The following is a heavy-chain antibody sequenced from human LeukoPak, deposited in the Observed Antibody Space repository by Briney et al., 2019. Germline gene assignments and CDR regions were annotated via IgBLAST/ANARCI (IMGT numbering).Heavy chain of an antibody. D-gene: IGHD2-21*02. Sequence: GGSLRLSCAASGFTFSSYAMSWVRQAPGKGPEWVSYIGTTSGAIYYADSVKGRFTISRDSAKNSLYLQMNSLRAEDTAVYYCARFRTWGDKAFDYWGQGTLVTVSS. CDR2: IGTTSGAI. CDR1: GFTFSSYA. CDR3: ARFRTWGDKAFDY. J-gene: IGHJ4*02. V-gene: IGHV3-48*01.